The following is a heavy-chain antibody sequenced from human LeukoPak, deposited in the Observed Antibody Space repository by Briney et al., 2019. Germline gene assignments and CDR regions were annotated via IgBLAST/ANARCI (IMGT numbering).Heavy chain of an antibody. CDR3: ARDHGGY. V-gene: IGHV4-59*01. J-gene: IGHJ4*02. D-gene: IGHD4-23*01. CDR2: IYYSGST. CDR1: VCSISSYY. Sequence: SETLSLTRPFSVCSISSYYWSWLRQPPGKGLEWIGYIYYSGSTNYNHSLKSPVTISVDTSKNQFSLKLSSVTAADTAVYYCARDHGGYWGQGTLVTVSS.